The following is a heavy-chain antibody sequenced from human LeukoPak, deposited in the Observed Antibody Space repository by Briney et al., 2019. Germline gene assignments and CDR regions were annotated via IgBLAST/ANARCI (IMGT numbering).Heavy chain of an antibody. Sequence: GGSLRLSCAASGFTFSSYAMHWVRQAPGKGLEWVAVISYDGNNKYYADSVKGRFTISGDNSKNTLYLQMNSLRAEDTAVYYCARESLWFGELFPSYYFDYWGQGTLVTVSS. CDR3: ARESLWFGELFPSYYFDY. J-gene: IGHJ4*02. CDR1: GFTFSSYA. D-gene: IGHD3-10*01. V-gene: IGHV3-30-3*01. CDR2: ISYDGNNK.